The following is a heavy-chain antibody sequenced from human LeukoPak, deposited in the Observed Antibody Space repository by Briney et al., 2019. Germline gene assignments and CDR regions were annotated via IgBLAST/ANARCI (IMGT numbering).Heavy chain of an antibody. J-gene: IGHJ6*03. CDR1: GYTFTSYG. CDR2: ISAYNGNT. Sequence: GASVKVSCKASGYTFTSYGISWVRHAPGQGLEWMGWISAYNGNTNYAQRLQGRVTMTTDTSTSTAYMELRSLRSDDTAVYYCARGRITIFGVVIRYYYYYMDVWGKGTTVTVSS. D-gene: IGHD3-3*01. V-gene: IGHV1-18*01. CDR3: ARGRITIFGVVIRYYYYYMDV.